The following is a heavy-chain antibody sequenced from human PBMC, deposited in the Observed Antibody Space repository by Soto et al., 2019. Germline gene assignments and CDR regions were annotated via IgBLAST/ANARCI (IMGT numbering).Heavy chain of an antibody. D-gene: IGHD3-22*01. V-gene: IGHV3-72*01. CDR1: GFTLSDHY. J-gene: IGHJ4*02. Sequence: GGSLRLSCAASGFTLSDHYIDWVRQAPGKGLEWVGRSRDKPQGYSTAYAASVKGRFTTSRDESKNSAYLQMNSLKTEDTAVYYCVRATYFSDSSGYTRCLDYWGQGTMVTVSS. CDR2: SRDKPQGYST. CDR3: VRATYFSDSSGYTRCLDY.